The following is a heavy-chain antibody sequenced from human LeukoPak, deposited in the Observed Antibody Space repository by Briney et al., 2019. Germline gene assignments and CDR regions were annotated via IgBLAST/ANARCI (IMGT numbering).Heavy chain of an antibody. Sequence: GGSLRLSCAASGFTFSSYAMSWVRQAPGKGLEWVSAISGSGGSTYYADSVKGRFTISRDNAKNSLYLQMNSLRAEDTAVYYCARNSRRITMIVVVRADAFDIWGQGTMVTVSS. V-gene: IGHV3-23*01. CDR3: ARNSRRITMIVVVRADAFDI. D-gene: IGHD3-22*01. J-gene: IGHJ3*02. CDR2: ISGSGGST. CDR1: GFTFSSYA.